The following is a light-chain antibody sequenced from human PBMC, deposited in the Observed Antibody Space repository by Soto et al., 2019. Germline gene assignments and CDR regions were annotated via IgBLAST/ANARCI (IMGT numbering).Light chain of an antibody. V-gene: IGKV3-20*01. CDR3: QQYGSSLFT. CDR2: DAS. Sequence: EIVLTHSPCTLSLSPVERATLSCSASQSVSSSYLAWYQQKPGQAPRLLIYDASNRATGIPARFSGSGSGTDFTLTISRLEPEDFAVYYCQQYGSSLFTFGPGTKVDNK. CDR1: QSVSSSY. J-gene: IGKJ3*01.